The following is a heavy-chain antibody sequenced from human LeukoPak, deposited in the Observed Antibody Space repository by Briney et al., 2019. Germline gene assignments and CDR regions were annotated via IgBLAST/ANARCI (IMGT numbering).Heavy chain of an antibody. V-gene: IGHV3-7*01. D-gene: IGHD2-8*01. CDR1: GFTFSSYW. J-gene: IGHJ4*02. CDR3: VRVSCTNGVCYGFDY. Sequence: GGSLRLSCAASGFTFSSYWMSWVRQAPGKGLEWVANIKQDGSEKYYVDSVKGRFTISRDNAKNSLYLQMNSLRDEDTAVYYCVRVSCTNGVCYGFDYWGQGTLVTVSS. CDR2: IKQDGSEK.